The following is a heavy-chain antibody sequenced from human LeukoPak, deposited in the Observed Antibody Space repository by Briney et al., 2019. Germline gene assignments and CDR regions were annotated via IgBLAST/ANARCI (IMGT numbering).Heavy chain of an antibody. V-gene: IGHV3-23*01. D-gene: IGHD5-12*01. Sequence: GGSLRLSCAASGFPFSNYVMTWVRQAPGKGLEGVSVIRGSGDTTYYADSVTGRFTISRDNSRHTLYLQMNSLRVEATAVYYCAKDFTPLGYGALIDYWGQGTLVTVSS. CDR2: IRGSGDTT. CDR3: AKDFTPLGYGALIDY. CDR1: GFPFSNYV. J-gene: IGHJ4*02.